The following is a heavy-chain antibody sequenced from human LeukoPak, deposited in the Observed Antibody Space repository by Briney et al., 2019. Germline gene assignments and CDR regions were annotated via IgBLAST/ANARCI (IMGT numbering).Heavy chain of an antibody. CDR2: IYHSGST. CDR3: ARDSGVAGMTIDY. CDR1: GGSTSISNW. D-gene: IGHD6-19*01. V-gene: IGHV4-4*02. Sequence: SQTLSLTRAVSGGSTSISNWWSGVGHPPGKGLDGIGEIYHSGSTNYNPSLKSRVTISVDKSKNQFALKLSSVAAADTAGYYCARDSGVAGMTIDYWGQGTLVTVSS. J-gene: IGHJ4*02.